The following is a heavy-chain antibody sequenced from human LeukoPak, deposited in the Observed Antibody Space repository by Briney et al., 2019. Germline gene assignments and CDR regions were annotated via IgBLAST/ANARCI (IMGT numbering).Heavy chain of an antibody. V-gene: IGHV3-9*01. CDR1: GFTFDDYA. J-gene: IGHJ6*03. CDR3: ARDYDRYYMDV. CDR2: ISWNSGHI. D-gene: IGHD1-1*01. Sequence: GGSLRLSCAASGFTFDDYAMHWVRQTPGKGLEWVSGISWNSGHIGYADSLRGRFTISRDNAKNTLYMQMSSLRAADTAIYYCARDYDRYYMDVWGKGTTVTVSS.